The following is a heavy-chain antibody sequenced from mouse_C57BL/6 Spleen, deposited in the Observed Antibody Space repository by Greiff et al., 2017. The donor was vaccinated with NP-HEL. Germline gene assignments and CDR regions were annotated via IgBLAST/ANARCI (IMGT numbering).Heavy chain of an antibody. J-gene: IGHJ1*03. CDR2: IYPGNSDT. D-gene: IGHD2-4*01. V-gene: IGHV1-5*01. CDR3: TRSLYYDYDVDWYFDV. Sequence: EVMLVESGTVLARPGASVKMSCKTSGYTFTSYWMHWVKQRPGQGLEWIGAIYPGNSDTSYNQKFKGKGKLTAVTSASTAYMELSSLTNEYSAVYYCTRSLYYDYDVDWYFDVWGTGTTVTVSS. CDR1: GYTFTSYW.